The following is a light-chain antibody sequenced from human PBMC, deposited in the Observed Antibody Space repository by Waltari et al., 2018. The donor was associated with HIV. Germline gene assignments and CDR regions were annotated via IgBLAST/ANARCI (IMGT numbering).Light chain of an antibody. CDR2: RDD. Sequence: SLGLTQPPSVSVSPGTTAKITCSGDVFSSHFASWYQLRPGQAPVTLIYRDDERPSRIPERFSGSSSGTTAALTIAGVRAEDEADYYCQSRDRTGTLVLFGGGTKLTVL. CDR1: VFSSHF. J-gene: IGLJ3*02. V-gene: IGLV3-25*03. CDR3: QSRDRTGTLVL.